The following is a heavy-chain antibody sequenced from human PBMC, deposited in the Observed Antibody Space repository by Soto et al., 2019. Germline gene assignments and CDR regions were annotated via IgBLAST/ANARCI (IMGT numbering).Heavy chain of an antibody. J-gene: IGHJ6*02. V-gene: IGHV3-53*01. Sequence: GGSLRLSCAAAGFTVSNTYMNWVRQAPGKGLEWVSVIYTGGSIYYADSVKGRFTISRDNAKNSLYLQMNSLRDEDTAVYYCARVIMDVWGQGTTVTVSS. CDR2: IYTGGSI. CDR3: ARVIMDV. CDR1: GFTVSNTY.